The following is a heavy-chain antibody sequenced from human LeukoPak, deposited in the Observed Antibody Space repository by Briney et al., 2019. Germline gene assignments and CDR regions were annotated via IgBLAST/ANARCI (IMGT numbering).Heavy chain of an antibody. Sequence: GGSLRLSCAASGFTFSSYGMHWVRQAPGKGLEWVAVISYDGSNNYYADSVKGRFTMSRDNSKNTLYLQMNSLRAEDTAVYYCAKNGDSERWLQPKFVTHWGQGTLVTVSS. CDR3: AKNGDSERWLQPKFVTH. D-gene: IGHD5-24*01. CDR1: GFTFSSYG. V-gene: IGHV3-30*18. CDR2: ISYDGSNN. J-gene: IGHJ4*02.